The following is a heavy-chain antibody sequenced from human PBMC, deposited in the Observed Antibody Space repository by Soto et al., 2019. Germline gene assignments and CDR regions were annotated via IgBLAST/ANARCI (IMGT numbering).Heavy chain of an antibody. CDR2: IYHSGST. CDR1: GGSIISGGYS. J-gene: IGHJ5*02. CDR3: ARVPDR. D-gene: IGHD2-2*01. Sequence: SETLSHTCTVSGGSIISGGYSWSWIRQPPGKGLEWIGYIYHSGSTYYNPSLKSRVTISVDRSKNQFSLKLSSVTAADTAVYYCARVPDRWGQGTLVTVSS. V-gene: IGHV4-30-2*01.